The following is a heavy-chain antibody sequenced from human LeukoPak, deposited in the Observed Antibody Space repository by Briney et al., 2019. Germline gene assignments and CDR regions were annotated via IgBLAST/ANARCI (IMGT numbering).Heavy chain of an antibody. CDR3: ARRSGYSYGSVDY. CDR1: GGSISSGGYY. D-gene: IGHD5-18*01. Sequence: SETLSLTCTVSGGSISSGGYYWSWIRQPPGKGLEWIGYIYHSGSTYYNPSLKSRVTISVDRSKNQFSLKLSSVTAADTAVYYCARRSGYSYGSVDYWGQGTLVTVSS. J-gene: IGHJ4*02. V-gene: IGHV4-30-2*01. CDR2: IYHSGST.